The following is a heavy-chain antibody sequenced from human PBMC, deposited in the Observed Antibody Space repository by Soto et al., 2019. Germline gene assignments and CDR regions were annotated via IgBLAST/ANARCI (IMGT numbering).Heavy chain of an antibody. CDR3: ARVGLFLYFDY. Sequence: PSEIMSLTCTVSGGSISIHYGSWIRQPPGKGLEWIGYIYYSGSTNYNPSLKSRVTISVDTSKNQFSLKLSSVTAADTAVYYCARVGLFLYFDYWGQGTLVTVSS. D-gene: IGHD3-16*01. CDR2: IYYSGST. J-gene: IGHJ4*02. CDR1: GGSISIHY. V-gene: IGHV4-59*11.